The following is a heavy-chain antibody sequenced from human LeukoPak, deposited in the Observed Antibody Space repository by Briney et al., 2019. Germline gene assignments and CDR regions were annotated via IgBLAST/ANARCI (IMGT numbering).Heavy chain of an antibody. V-gene: IGHV3-9*01. D-gene: IGHD5-18*01. CDR3: AKVPGYSYNFDY. Sequence: PGRSLRLSCAASGFTFDDYAMHWVRQAPGKRLEWVSGISWNSGSIGYADSVKGRFTISRDNAKNSLYLQMNSLRAEDTAVYYCAKVPGYSYNFDYWGQGTLVTVSS. J-gene: IGHJ4*02. CDR1: GFTFDDYA. CDR2: ISWNSGSI.